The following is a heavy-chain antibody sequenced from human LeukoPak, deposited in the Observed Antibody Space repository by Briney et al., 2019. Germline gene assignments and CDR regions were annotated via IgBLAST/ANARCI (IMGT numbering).Heavy chain of an antibody. CDR3: ARDAPYYYDSSGYTDY. V-gene: IGHV1-69*04. J-gene: IGHJ4*02. D-gene: IGHD3-22*01. CDR2: TIPILGIA. CDR1: GGTFSSYA. Sequence: ASVKVSCKASGGTFSSYAISWVRQAPGQGLEWMGRTIPILGIANYAQKFQGRVTITADKSTSTAYMELSSLRSEDTAVYYCARDAPYYYDSSGYTDYWGQGTLVTVSS.